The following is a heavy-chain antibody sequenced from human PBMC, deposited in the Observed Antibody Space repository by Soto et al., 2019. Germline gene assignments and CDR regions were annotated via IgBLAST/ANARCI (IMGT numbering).Heavy chain of an antibody. J-gene: IGHJ6*02. D-gene: IGHD6-13*01. Sequence: QVQLQESGPGLVKPSQTLSLTCTVSGGSISSGGYYWSWIRQHPGKGLEWIGYIYYSGSTYYNPSLKSRVTLSVDTSKNQLYLKLSSVTAADTAVYYCARHDGIAAAGLYGMDVWGQGTTVTVSS. CDR2: IYYSGST. CDR3: ARHDGIAAAGLYGMDV. CDR1: GGSISSGGYY. V-gene: IGHV4-31*03.